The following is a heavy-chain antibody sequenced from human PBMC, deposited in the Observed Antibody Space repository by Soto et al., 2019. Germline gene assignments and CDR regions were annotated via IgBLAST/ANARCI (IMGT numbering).Heavy chain of an antibody. D-gene: IGHD2-2*01. CDR3: RSSTICYDASCVDV. J-gene: IGHJ6*04. V-gene: IGHV4-38-2*01. Sequence: SETLSLPCAVSGCSISTGNYWAWIRQPPGGGLEWIGSLYHIGSTHYNTSLKSRVTISVDTSKNHFSLELGSVTAADTAMYYCRSSTICYDASCVDVLREGTMFTVCS. CDR2: LYHIGST. CDR1: GCSISTGNY.